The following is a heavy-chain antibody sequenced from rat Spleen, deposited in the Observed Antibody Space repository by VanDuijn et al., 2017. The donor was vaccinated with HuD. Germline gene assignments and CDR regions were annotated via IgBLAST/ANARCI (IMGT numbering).Heavy chain of an antibody. CDR1: GFTFSDYG. CDR2: ISYEGSST. J-gene: IGHJ1*01. D-gene: IGHD1-9*01. Sequence: EVQLVESGGGLVQPGRSMKLSCAASGFTFSDYGMAWVLQAPTKGLEWVASISYEGSSTYYGDSVKGRFTISRDNAKSTLYLQMNSLRSEDTATYYCARQDTMGISGWYFDFWGPGTMVTVSS. CDR3: ARQDTMGISGWYFDF. V-gene: IGHV5-22*01.